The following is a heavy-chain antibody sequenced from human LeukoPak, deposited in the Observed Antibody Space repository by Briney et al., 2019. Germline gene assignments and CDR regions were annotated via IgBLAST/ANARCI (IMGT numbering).Heavy chain of an antibody. CDR2: ISGSGGST. V-gene: IGHV3-23*01. CDR1: GFTFNSYA. Sequence: GGSLRLSCAASGFTFNSYAMSWVRQAPGKGLEWVSAISGSGGSTYYADSVKGRFTISRDNAKNTLYLQMNSLRAEDLAVYYCARESTAVGDYYFDYWGQGILVAVSS. D-gene: IGHD3-16*01. J-gene: IGHJ4*02. CDR3: ARESTAVGDYYFDY.